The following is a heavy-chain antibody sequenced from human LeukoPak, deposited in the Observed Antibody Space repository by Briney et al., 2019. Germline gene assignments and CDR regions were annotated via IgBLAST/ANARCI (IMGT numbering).Heavy chain of an antibody. V-gene: IGHV1-18*01. J-gene: IGHJ4*02. D-gene: IGHD2-15*01. Sequence: ASVKVSCKASGYTFFYYGVTWVRQVPGRGLEWMGWISVDNGKTNYAQKLQGRVTLTTDISTSTAYMELRSLRSDDTAVYYCARVDCSGDSCYSAGYWGQGTLVTVSS. CDR2: ISVDNGKT. CDR3: ARVDCSGDSCYSAGY. CDR1: GYTFFYYG.